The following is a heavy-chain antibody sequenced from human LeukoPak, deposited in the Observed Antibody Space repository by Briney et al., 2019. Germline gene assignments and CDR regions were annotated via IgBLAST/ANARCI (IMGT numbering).Heavy chain of an antibody. Sequence: GGSLRLSCAASGFTFDDYAMHWVRQAPGRGLEWVSGISWNSGSIGYADSVKGRFTISRDNAKNSLYLQMNSLRAGDMALYYCAKGANYDFWSGPFDYWGQGTLVTVSS. CDR1: GFTFDDYA. D-gene: IGHD3-3*01. CDR2: ISWNSGSI. CDR3: AKGANYDFWSGPFDY. J-gene: IGHJ4*02. V-gene: IGHV3-9*03.